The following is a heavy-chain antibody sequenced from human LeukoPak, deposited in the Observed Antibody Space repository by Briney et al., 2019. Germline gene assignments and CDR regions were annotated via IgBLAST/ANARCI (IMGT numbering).Heavy chain of an antibody. CDR3: AKDRSGDYYDSSGTYPDERDEYFQH. D-gene: IGHD3-22*01. CDR1: GFIFSTYS. Sequence: PGGSLRLSCAASGFIFSTYSMHWVRQAPGKGLEWVAVIRQDGSKKYYSDSVKGRFTISRDNSKNTQYLQMNSLRAESTGLYYCAKDRSGDYYDSSGTYPDERDEYFQHWGQGTMVSVSS. J-gene: IGHJ1*01. CDR2: IRQDGSKK. V-gene: IGHV3-30*02.